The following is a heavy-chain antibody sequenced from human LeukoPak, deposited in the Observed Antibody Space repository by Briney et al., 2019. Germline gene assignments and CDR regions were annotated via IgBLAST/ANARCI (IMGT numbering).Heavy chain of an antibody. CDR3: AKDRSIFWPTLVDS. J-gene: IGHJ4*02. D-gene: IGHD3-9*01. V-gene: IGHV3-30*18. CDR1: GFTFSSYG. CDR2: ISYDGGNK. Sequence: PGRSLRLSCAASGFTFSSYGMHWVRQAPGKGLEWVAVISYDGGNKYYADSVKGRFTISRDNSKNTLYLQMNSLRAEDTAVYYCAKDRSIFWPTLVDSWGQGTLVTVSS.